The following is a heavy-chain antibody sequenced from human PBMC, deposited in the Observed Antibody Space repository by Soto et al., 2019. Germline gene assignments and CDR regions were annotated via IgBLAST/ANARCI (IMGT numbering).Heavy chain of an antibody. V-gene: IGHV3-53*01. CDR2: IYSGGST. CDR3: ARDYDYYYGMDV. CDR1: GFTVSSNY. Sequence: PGGSLRLSCAASGFTVSSNYMSWVRQAPGKGLEWVSVIYSGGSTYYADSVKGRFTISRDNSKNTLYLQMNSLRAEDTAVYYCARDYDYYYGMDVWGQGTTVTVSS. J-gene: IGHJ6*02. D-gene: IGHD3-16*01.